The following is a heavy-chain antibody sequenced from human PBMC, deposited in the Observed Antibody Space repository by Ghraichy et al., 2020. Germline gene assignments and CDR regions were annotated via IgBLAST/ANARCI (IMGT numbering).Heavy chain of an antibody. V-gene: IGHV3-11*01. Sequence: GESLNISCAASGFTFSDYYMSWIRQAPGKGLEWVSYISSSGSTIYYADSVKGRFTISRDNAKNSLYLQMNSLRAEDTAVYYCARVGYSSGWYGDYYYYMDVWGKGTTVTVSS. CDR2: ISSSGSTI. CDR3: ARVGYSSGWYGDYYYYMDV. J-gene: IGHJ6*03. D-gene: IGHD6-19*01. CDR1: GFTFSDYY.